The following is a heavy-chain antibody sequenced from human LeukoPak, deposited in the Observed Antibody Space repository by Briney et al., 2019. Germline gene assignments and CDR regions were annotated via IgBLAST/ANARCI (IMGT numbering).Heavy chain of an antibody. J-gene: IGHJ6*03. CDR3: ASYSSPSGSNYYYYMDV. CDR2: IYHSGST. Sequence: PSETLSLTCTVSGYSISSGYYWGWIRQPPGKGLEWIGSIYHSGSTYYNPSLKSRVTISVDTSKNQFSLKLSSVTAADTAVYYCASYSSPSGSNYYYYMDVWGKGTTVTVSS. V-gene: IGHV4-38-2*02. CDR1: GYSISSGYY. D-gene: IGHD6-6*01.